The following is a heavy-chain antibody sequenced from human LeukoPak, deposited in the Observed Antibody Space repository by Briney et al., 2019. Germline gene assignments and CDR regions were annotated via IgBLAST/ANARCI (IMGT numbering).Heavy chain of an antibody. CDR2: INTNTGNP. D-gene: IGHD3-10*01. CDR3: ARVVMVRGFFHPFFDY. J-gene: IGHJ4*02. V-gene: IGHV7-4-1*02. CDR1: GYTFTSYA. Sequence: ASVKVSCKASGYTFTSYAMNWVRQAPGQGLEWMGWINTNTGNPTYAQGFTGRFVFSLDTSVSTAYLQISSLKAEDTAVYYCARVVMVRGFFHPFFDYWGQGTLVTVPS.